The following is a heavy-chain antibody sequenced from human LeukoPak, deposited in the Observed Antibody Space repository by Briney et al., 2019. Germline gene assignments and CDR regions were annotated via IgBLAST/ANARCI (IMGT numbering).Heavy chain of an antibody. Sequence: ASVKLSCKASGYTGAYMHSMRQAPGQGLELMGWMNLKSGGTNHAQNFEGRVPMTWDTSISTGYMELSSLRSDDTAVYYCVTEDTSGWHNDYWGLGTLVIVSS. V-gene: IGHV1-2*02. CDR1: GYTGAY. CDR3: VTEDTSGWHNDY. D-gene: IGHD6-19*01. J-gene: IGHJ4*02. CDR2: MNLKSGGT.